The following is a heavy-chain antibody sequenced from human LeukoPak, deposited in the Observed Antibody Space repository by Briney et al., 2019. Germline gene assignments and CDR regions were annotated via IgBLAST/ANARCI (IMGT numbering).Heavy chain of an antibody. D-gene: IGHD1-1*01. CDR2: ISSSDSHT. CDR1: GFTFSSYE. CDR3: ARDVSSSTRAFDI. Sequence: GGSLRLSCVASGFTFSSYEMTWVRQAPGKGLEWVSFISSSDSHTFYADSVKGRFTIFRDTAKNSLYLQMNNLRGEDTAVYYCARDVSSSTRAFDIWGQGTMVAVS. J-gene: IGHJ3*02. V-gene: IGHV3-48*03.